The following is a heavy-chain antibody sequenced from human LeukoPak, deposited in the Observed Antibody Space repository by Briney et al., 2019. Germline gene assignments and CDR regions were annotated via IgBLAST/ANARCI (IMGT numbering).Heavy chain of an antibody. D-gene: IGHD3-3*01. CDR2: IRHDEINK. CDR3: ARRGAPGITIFGVGGVYYYYMDV. J-gene: IGHJ6*03. V-gene: IGHV3-30*02. Sequence: PGGSLRLSCAASGFTFSNYGMHWVRQAPVKGLEWVAFIRHDEINKFYADFVKGRFTISRDNAKNSLYLQMNSLRAEDTAVYYCARRGAPGITIFGVGGVYYYYMDVWGKGTTVTVSS. CDR1: GFTFSNYG.